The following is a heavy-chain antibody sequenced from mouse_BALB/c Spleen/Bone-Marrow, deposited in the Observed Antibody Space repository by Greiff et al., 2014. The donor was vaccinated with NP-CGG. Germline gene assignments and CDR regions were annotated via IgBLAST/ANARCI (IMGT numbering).Heavy chain of an antibody. V-gene: IGHV1-9*01. D-gene: IGHD3-1*01. CDR1: GYTFSSYW. J-gene: IGHJ3*01. CDR3: ARELGLRLAY. Sequence: VQLQQSGAELMKPGASVKISCKATGYTFSSYWIEWVKQRPGHGLEWIGEILPGSGSTNYNEKFKGKATFTADTSSNTAYMQLGSLTSEDSAVYYCARELGLRLAYWGQGTLVTVSA. CDR2: ILPGSGST.